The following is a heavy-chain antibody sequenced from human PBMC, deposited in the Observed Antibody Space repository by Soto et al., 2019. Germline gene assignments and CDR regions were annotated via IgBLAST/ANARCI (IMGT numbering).Heavy chain of an antibody. CDR1: GGSFSGYY. Sequence: SETLSLTCAVYGGSFSGYYWSWIRQPPGKGLEWIGEINHSGSTNYNPSLKSRVIISVDTSKNQFSLKLSSVTAADTAVYYCARGYDPYYWGQGTLVTVSS. CDR3: ARGYDPYY. D-gene: IGHD5-12*01. CDR2: INHSGST. J-gene: IGHJ4*02. V-gene: IGHV4-34*01.